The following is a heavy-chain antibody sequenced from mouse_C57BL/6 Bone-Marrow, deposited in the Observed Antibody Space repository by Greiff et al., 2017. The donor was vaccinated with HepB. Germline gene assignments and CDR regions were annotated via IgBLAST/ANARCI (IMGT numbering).Heavy chain of an antibody. CDR3: TTFYDGYYDY. CDR1: GFNIKDDY. Sequence: EVKLKESGAELVRPGASVKLSCTASGFNIKDDYMHWVKQRPEQGLEWIGWIDPENGDTEYASKFQGKATITADTSSNTAYLQLSSLTSEDTAVYYCTTFYDGYYDYWGQGTTLTVSS. V-gene: IGHV14-4*01. CDR2: IDPENGDT. D-gene: IGHD2-3*01. J-gene: IGHJ2*01.